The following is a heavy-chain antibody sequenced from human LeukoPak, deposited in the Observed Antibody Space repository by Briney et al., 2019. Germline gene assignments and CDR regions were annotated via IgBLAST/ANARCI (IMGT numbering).Heavy chain of an antibody. CDR2: ISSSGNSI. CDR3: ARGDGYITIDY. D-gene: IGHD5-24*01. Sequence: GGSLRLSCAASGFIFSDYYMTWIRQAPGKGLEWVSYISSSGNSIYYADSVKGRFTISRDNAKKSLYLQMNSLRAEDTAVYYCARGDGYITIDYWGQGTLVTVSS. J-gene: IGHJ4*02. V-gene: IGHV3-11*04. CDR1: GFIFSDYY.